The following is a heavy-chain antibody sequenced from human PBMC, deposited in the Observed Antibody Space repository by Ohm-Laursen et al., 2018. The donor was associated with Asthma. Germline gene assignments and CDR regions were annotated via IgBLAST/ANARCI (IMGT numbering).Heavy chain of an antibody. Sequence: SLRLSCTATKFTFSNHWMNWVRQAPGKGLEWVANINPDGRETRHVDSVKGRFTISRDNAKNLVFLQMNSLRAEDTAVYYCASVAAGWGQGTRVTVSS. CDR2: INPDGRET. CDR3: ASVAAG. D-gene: IGHD6-19*01. J-gene: IGHJ4*02. CDR1: KFTFSNHW. V-gene: IGHV3-7*01.